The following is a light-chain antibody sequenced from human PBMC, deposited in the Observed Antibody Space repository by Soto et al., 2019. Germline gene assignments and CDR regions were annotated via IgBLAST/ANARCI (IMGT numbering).Light chain of an antibody. Sequence: DIQMTQSPSTLSASIGDRVSITCRASQSISKWLAWHQQKPGKAPKLLIYDASTLQSGVPPRFSGSGSGTEFTLSIRSLQPDDIATYYCQQYSSYSAWTFGEGKKVEFK. CDR3: QQYSSYSAWT. CDR1: QSISKW. V-gene: IGKV1-5*01. J-gene: IGKJ1*01. CDR2: DAS.